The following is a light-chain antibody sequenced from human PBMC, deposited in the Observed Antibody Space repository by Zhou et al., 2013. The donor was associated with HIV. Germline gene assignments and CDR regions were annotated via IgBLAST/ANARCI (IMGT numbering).Light chain of an antibody. Sequence: DIQMTQSPSSLSASVGDKITITCRASQSISTYLNWYRQIPGKAPELLIYAASTLQSGVPSRFSGSGSGTEFTLTISSLQPDDFATYYCQQYNTYPITFGQGTRLEI. V-gene: IGKV1-39*01. CDR1: QSISTY. CDR2: AAS. J-gene: IGKJ5*01. CDR3: QQYNTYPIT.